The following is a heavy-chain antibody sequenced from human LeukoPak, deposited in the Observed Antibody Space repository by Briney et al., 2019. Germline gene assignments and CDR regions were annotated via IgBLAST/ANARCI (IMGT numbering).Heavy chain of an antibody. CDR2: ISAYNGNT. V-gene: IGHV1-18*01. CDR1: GYTFTSYG. J-gene: IGHJ4*02. Sequence: ASVKVSCKASGYTFTSYGISWVRQAPGQGLEWMGWISAYNGNTNYAQKLQGRVTMTTDTSTSTAYMELRSLRSDDTAVYYCARGHYYYDSSGYPFDHWGQGTLVTVSS. D-gene: IGHD3-22*01. CDR3: ARGHYYYDSSGYPFDH.